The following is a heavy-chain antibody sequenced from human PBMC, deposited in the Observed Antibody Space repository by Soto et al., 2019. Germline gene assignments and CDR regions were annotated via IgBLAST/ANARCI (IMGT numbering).Heavy chain of an antibody. Sequence: QVQLVESGGGVVQPGRSLRLSCAASGFTFSSYGMHWVRQAPGKGLEWVAVIWYDGSNKYYADSVKGRFTISRDNSKNTLYLQMNSLRAEDTAVYYCARKGSGWEIDYWRQGTLVTVSS. D-gene: IGHD3-22*01. CDR3: ARKGSGWEIDY. CDR1: GFTFSSYG. J-gene: IGHJ4*02. CDR2: IWYDGSNK. V-gene: IGHV3-33*01.